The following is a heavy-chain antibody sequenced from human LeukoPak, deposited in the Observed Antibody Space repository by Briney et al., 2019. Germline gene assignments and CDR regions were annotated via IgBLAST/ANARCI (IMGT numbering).Heavy chain of an antibody. CDR1: GGTFSSYA. J-gene: IGHJ4*02. V-gene: IGHV1-69*04. CDR3: AKGGTAMALYYFDY. CDR2: IIPTLGIA. D-gene: IGHD5-18*01. Sequence: ASVKVSCKASGGTFSSYAISWVRQAPGQGLEWMGRIIPTLGIANYVQKFQGRVTITADKSTSTAYMELSSLRSEDTAVYYCAKGGTAMALYYFDYWGQGTLVTVSS.